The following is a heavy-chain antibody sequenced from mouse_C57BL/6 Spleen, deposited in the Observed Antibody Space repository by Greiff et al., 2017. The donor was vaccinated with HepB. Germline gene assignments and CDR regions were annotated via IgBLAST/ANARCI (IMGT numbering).Heavy chain of an antibody. CDR3: ARDRGYYGSSSLYAMDY. V-gene: IGHV5-4*01. J-gene: IGHJ4*01. CDR1: GFTFSSYA. D-gene: IGHD1-1*01. CDR2: ISDGGSYT. Sequence: DVKLVESGGGLVKPGGSLKLSCAASGFTFSSYAMSWVRQTPEKRLEWVATISDGGSYTYYPDNVKGRFTISRDNAKNNLYMQMSHLKSEDTAMYYCARDRGYYGSSSLYAMDYWGQGTSVTVSS.